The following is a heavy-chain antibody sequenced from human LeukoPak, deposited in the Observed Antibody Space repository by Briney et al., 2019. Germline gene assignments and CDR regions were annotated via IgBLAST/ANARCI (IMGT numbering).Heavy chain of an antibody. CDR2: ISSSSSYI. CDR1: GFTFSSYS. D-gene: IGHD1-26*01. V-gene: IGHV3-21*01. Sequence: GGSLRLSCAASGFTFSSYSMNWVRQAPGKGLEWVSSISSSSSYIYYADSVKGRFTISRDNAKNSLYLQMNSLRAEDTAVYYWARDFGGSYGGGGAFDIWGKGTMVTASS. J-gene: IGHJ3*02. CDR3: ARDFGGSYGGGGAFDI.